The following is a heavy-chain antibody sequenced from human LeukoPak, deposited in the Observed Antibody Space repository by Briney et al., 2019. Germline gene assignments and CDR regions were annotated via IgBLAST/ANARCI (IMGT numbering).Heavy chain of an antibody. CDR1: GFTFSSYE. CDR3: ARGQDGAAAGNIGYYGMDV. V-gene: IGHV3-48*03. Sequence: GGSLRLSCAASGFTFSSYEMNWVRQAPGKGLEWVSYISSSGSTIYYADSVKGRFTISRDNAKNSLYLQMNSLRAEDTAVYYCARGQDGAAAGNIGYYGMDVWGKGTTVTVSS. CDR2: ISSSGSTI. J-gene: IGHJ6*04. D-gene: IGHD6-13*01.